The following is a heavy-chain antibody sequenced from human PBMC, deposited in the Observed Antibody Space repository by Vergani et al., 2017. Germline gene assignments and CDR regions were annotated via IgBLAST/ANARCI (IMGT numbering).Heavy chain of an antibody. Sequence: QVQLQESGPGLVKPSQTLSLTCTVSGGSISSGGYYWSWIRQHPGKGLEWIGYIYYSGSTYYNPSLKSRVTISVDTSKNQFSLKLSSVTAADTAVYYCARNGDMGDGMGNWFDPWGQGTLVTVSS. J-gene: IGHJ5*02. CDR3: ARNGDMGDGMGNWFDP. V-gene: IGHV4-31*03. D-gene: IGHD2-15*01. CDR1: GGSISSGGYY. CDR2: IYYSGST.